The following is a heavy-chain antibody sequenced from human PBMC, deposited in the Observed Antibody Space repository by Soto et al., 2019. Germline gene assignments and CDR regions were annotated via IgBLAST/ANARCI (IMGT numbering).Heavy chain of an antibody. J-gene: IGHJ4*02. CDR1: GGSITSSDW. D-gene: IGHD5-12*01. V-gene: IGHV4-4*02. CDR3: VRNGYYCLDY. Sequence: QLQESGPGLVKPSETLSLTCAVSGGSITSSDWWSWVRQPPGKGPEWIGEIYHRGGTNYNPSLKSRVAISVDTSVNQFSLELRSVTSADTAVYYCVRNGYYCLDYWGQGVLVTVSS. CDR2: IYHRGGT.